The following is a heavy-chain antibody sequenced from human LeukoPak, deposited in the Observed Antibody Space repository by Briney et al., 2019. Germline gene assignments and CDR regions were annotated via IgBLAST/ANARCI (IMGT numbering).Heavy chain of an antibody. CDR3: ASSPGVPYYFDY. CDR1: GFTVSSNS. J-gene: IGHJ4*02. D-gene: IGHD3-10*01. Sequence: GGSLRLSCTVSGFTVSSNSMSWVRQAPGKGLEWVSFIYSDNTHYSDSVKGRFTISRDNAKNSLYLQMNSLRAEDTAVYYCASSPGVPYYFDYWGQGTLVTVSS. V-gene: IGHV3-53*01. CDR2: IYSDNT.